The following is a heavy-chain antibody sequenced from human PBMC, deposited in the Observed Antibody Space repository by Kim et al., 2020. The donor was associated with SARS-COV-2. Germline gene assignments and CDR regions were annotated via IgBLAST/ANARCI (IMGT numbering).Heavy chain of an antibody. CDR1: GFTFSSYA. CDR3: AKVEGGPAPYCGGDCAWLFDY. V-gene: IGHV3-23*01. Sequence: GGSLRLSCAASGFTFSSYAMSWVRQAPGKGLEWVSAISGSGGSTYYADSVKGRFTISRDNSKNTLYLQMNSLRAEDTAVYYCAKVEGGPAPYCGGDCAWLFDYWGQGTLVTVSS. CDR2: ISGSGGST. J-gene: IGHJ4*02. D-gene: IGHD2-21*01.